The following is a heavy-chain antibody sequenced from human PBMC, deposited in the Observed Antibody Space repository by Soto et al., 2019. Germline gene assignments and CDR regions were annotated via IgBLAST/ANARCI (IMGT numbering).Heavy chain of an antibody. CDR2: IYPGDSDT. CDR1: GYSFTSYW. J-gene: IGHJ6*02. D-gene: IGHD2-15*01. Sequence: GESLKISCKGSGYSFTSYWIGWVRQMPGKGLEWMGIIYPGDSDTRYSPSFQGQVTISADKSISTAYPQWSSLKASDTAMYYCARQRVDVVVPYYYGMDVWGQGTTVTVSS. V-gene: IGHV5-51*01. CDR3: ARQRVDVVVPYYYGMDV.